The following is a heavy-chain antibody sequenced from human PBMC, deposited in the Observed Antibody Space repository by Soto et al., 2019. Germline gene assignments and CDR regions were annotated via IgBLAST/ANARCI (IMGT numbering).Heavy chain of an antibody. J-gene: IGHJ6*02. D-gene: IGHD3-22*01. CDR1: GFTFSSYS. V-gene: IGHV3-21*01. CDR2: ISSSSSYI. Sequence: KPGGSLRLSCAASGFTFSSYSMNWVRQAPGKGLEWVSSISSSSSYIYYADSVKGRFTISRDNAKNSLYLQMNSLRAEDTAVYYCAREFRYDTMIVVVMGPVGAYGMDVWGQGTTVTVSS. CDR3: AREFRYDTMIVVVMGPVGAYGMDV.